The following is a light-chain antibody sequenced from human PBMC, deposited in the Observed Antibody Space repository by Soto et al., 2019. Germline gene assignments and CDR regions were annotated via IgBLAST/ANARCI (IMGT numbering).Light chain of an antibody. CDR2: GAS. Sequence: IVMTQYPATLSVSPGERATLSCRARQSVSSNLAWYQQKPGQAPRLLIYGASTRATGIPARFSGSGSGTEFTLTISSLQSEDFAVYYCQQYNNWPFWTFGQGTKVEIK. J-gene: IGKJ1*01. V-gene: IGKV3-15*01. CDR3: QQYNNWPFWT. CDR1: QSVSSN.